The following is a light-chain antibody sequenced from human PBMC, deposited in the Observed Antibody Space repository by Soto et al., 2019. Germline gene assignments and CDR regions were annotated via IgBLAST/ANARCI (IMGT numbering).Light chain of an antibody. J-gene: IGKJ1*01. Sequence: DIQMTQSPSTLSASVGDIVTITCRASQSISDWVAWYQQKPGEAPKLLIFDASSLKSGVPSRFSGSGSGTEFTLTISSLQSDDFGTYYCQQYDSYSWTFGQGTKVDIK. CDR2: DAS. V-gene: IGKV1-5*01. CDR3: QQYDSYSWT. CDR1: QSISDW.